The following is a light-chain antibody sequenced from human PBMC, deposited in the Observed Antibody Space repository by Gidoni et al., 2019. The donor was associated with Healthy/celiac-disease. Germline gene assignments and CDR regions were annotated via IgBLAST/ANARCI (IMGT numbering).Light chain of an antibody. CDR3: SSYTSSSTLEV. CDR1: SSDVGGYNY. Sequence: QSALTQPASVSGSPGQSITISCTGTSSDVGGYNYVSWYQQHPGKAPKLMMYDVSNRPSGVSNRFSGSKSGNTASLTISGLQAEDEAEYYCSSYTSSSTLEVFGTGTKVTVL. J-gene: IGLJ1*01. V-gene: IGLV2-14*03. CDR2: DVS.